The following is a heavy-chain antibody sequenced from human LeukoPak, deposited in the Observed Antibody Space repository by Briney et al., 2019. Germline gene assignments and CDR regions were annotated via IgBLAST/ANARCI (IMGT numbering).Heavy chain of an antibody. CDR1: GFTFSSYS. J-gene: IGHJ4*02. CDR2: ISSSSSTI. Sequence: GGSLRLSCAASGFTFSSYSMNWVRQAPGKGLEWVSYISSSSSTIYYADSVKGRFTISRDNAKNSLYLQMNSLRAEDTAVYYCARRYYDILTLIDYWGQGTLVTVSS. D-gene: IGHD3-9*01. V-gene: IGHV3-48*01. CDR3: ARRYYDILTLIDY.